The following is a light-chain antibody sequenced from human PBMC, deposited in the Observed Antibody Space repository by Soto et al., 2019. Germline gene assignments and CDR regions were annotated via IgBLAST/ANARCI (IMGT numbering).Light chain of an antibody. J-gene: IGKJ4*01. V-gene: IGKV1-9*01. CDR3: QQLYSHPLT. CDR1: QGISSY. Sequence: DIQLTQSPSFLSASVGDRATITCRASQGISSYLAWYQQKPGKAPKLLIYSASTLQSGVPSRFSGSGYGTDFSLTISNLQPEDFATYYCQQLYSHPLTFGGGTKVDIK. CDR2: SAS.